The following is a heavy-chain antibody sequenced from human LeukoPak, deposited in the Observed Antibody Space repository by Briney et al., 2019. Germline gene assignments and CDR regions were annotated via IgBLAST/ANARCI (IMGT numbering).Heavy chain of an antibody. J-gene: IGHJ5*02. CDR2: VYYTGSI. D-gene: IGHD2-21*01. CDR1: GGSINASSHY. CDR3: DYRAWFDP. Sequence: PSETLSLTCSVSGGSINASSHYWAWVRQPPGKGLEWIGSVYYTGSIRYNTSLKSRVTISVDMSKNDLFLTLSSVTAADTACARRDYRAWFDPWGQGILVTVSP. V-gene: IGHV4-39*01.